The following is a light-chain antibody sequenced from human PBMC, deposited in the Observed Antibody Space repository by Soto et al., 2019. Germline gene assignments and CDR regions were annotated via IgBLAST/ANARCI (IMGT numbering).Light chain of an antibody. CDR3: QQYNGLPTWT. J-gene: IGKJ1*01. CDR1: LNINIW. V-gene: IGKV1-5*03. CDR2: KAS. Sequence: DLQMTQSPSTLSASVGDRVTITCRASLNINIWLAWYQQKPGTAPKLLIYKASTLESGVPSRFSGNGSGTDFTLTISSLQPDDSATYYCQQYNGLPTWTFGQGTKVEMK.